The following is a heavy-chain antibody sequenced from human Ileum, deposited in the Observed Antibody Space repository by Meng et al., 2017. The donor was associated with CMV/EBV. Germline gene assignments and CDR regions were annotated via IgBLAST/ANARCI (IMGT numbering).Heavy chain of an antibody. CDR1: GFTFSDYY. Sequence: AASGFTFSDYYMSWIRQTPGKGLEWLSYISSSGGTIYYADSVKGRFTISRDNAKNSLHLQMNSLSAEDTAVYYCARSAERKPYYFDYWGQGTLVTVSS. D-gene: IGHD1-14*01. J-gene: IGHJ4*02. CDR2: ISSSGGTI. CDR3: ARSAERKPYYFDY. V-gene: IGHV3-11*04.